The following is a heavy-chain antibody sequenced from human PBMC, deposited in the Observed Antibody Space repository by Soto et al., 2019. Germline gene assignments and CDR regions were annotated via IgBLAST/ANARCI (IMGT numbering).Heavy chain of an antibody. J-gene: IGHJ4*02. V-gene: IGHV3-23*01. CDR3: AKASGGIGGSFDY. Sequence: EVQLLESGGGLVQPGGSLRLSCAASGFTFRSDGMSWVRQAPGKGLEWVSGISGSGGYTYYADSVKGWFTISRDNAKNTLYLQMNSLRAGDTAVYYCAKASGGIGGSFDYWGQGTLVTVSS. CDR1: GFTFRSDG. CDR2: ISGSGGYT. D-gene: IGHD2-15*01.